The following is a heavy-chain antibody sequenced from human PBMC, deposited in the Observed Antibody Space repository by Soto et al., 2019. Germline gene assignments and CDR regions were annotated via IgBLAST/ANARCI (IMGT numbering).Heavy chain of an antibody. J-gene: IGHJ6*02. CDR1: GASISVHSYY. Sequence: PSETLSLTCTVSGASISVHSYYWSWIRQPPGKGLEWIGEINHSGSTNYNPSLKSRVTISVDTSKNQFSLKLSSVTAADTAVYYCASREVRFLEWVIGDVYYYGMDVWGQGTTVTVSS. CDR2: INHSGST. D-gene: IGHD3-3*01. V-gene: IGHV4-34*01. CDR3: ASREVRFLEWVIGDVYYYGMDV.